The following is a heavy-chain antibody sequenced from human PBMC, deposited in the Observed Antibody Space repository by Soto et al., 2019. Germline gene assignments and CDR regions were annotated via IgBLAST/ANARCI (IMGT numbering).Heavy chain of an antibody. CDR1: GFTYSSYA. V-gene: IGHV3-23*01. D-gene: IGHD1-26*01. CDR3: AKIRYSPTRTPYGMDV. Sequence: GGSLRLSCAASGFTYSSYAMSWVRQAPGKGLEWVSVISGSGGSTYYADSVKGRFTISRDNSKNTLYPQMNSLRAEDTAVYYCAKIRYSPTRTPYGMDVWGQGTTVTVSS. J-gene: IGHJ6*02. CDR2: ISGSGGST.